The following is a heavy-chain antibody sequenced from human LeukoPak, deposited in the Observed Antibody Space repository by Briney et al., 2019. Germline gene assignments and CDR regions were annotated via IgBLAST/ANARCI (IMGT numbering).Heavy chain of an antibody. D-gene: IGHD3-3*01. CDR2: ISYSGST. Sequence: PSETLSLTCTVSGGSLSPYYWSWIRQSPGKGLEWIGYISYSGSTNSHPSLKSRVTISVDMSKPQFSLKLSSVTAADTAVYYCARKYYDFWSGSFAFDIWGQGTMVTVSS. CDR1: GGSLSPYY. CDR3: ARKYYDFWSGSFAFDI. V-gene: IGHV4-59*12. J-gene: IGHJ3*02.